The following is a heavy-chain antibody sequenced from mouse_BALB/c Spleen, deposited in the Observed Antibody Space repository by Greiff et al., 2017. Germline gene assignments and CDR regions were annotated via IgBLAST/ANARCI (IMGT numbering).Heavy chain of an antibody. J-gene: IGHJ4*01. V-gene: IGHV14-3*02. D-gene: IGHD2-2*01. Sequence: EVQLQQSGAELVKPGASVKLSCTASGFNIKDTYMHWVKQRPEQGLEWIGRIDPANGNTKYDPKFQGKATITADTSSNTAYLQLSSLTSEDTAVYYCARGLRPLYYAMDYWGQGTSVTVSS. CDR1: GFNIKDTY. CDR3: ARGLRPLYYAMDY. CDR2: IDPANGNT.